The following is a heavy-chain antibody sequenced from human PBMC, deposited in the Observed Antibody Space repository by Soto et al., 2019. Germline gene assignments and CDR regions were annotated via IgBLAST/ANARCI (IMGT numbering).Heavy chain of an antibody. J-gene: IGHJ4*02. CDR1: GGSISSGGYY. CDR3: ARNYDSSGSHDY. CDR2: IYYSGST. D-gene: IGHD3-22*01. V-gene: IGHV4-31*03. Sequence: QVQLQESGPGLVKPSQTLSLTCTVSGGSISSGGYYWSWIRQHPGKGLEWIGYIYYSGSTYYNPSLKSRVTISVDTTKNQFSLKLSSVTAADTAVYYCARNYDSSGSHDYWGQGTLVTVSS.